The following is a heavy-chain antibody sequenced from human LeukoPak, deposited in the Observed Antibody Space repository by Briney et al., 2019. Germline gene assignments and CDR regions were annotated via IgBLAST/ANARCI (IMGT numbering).Heavy chain of an antibody. CDR2: INPNSGGR. CDR3: TRALGSDY. D-gene: IGHD1-26*01. Sequence: GASVKVSCKASGYTFTDYYMNWVRQAPGQGLEWMGWINPNSGGRNYAQKFQGRVTMTRDTSIHTAYMELSSLRSDDTAMYYCTRALGSDYWGQGTLVTVSS. CDR1: GYTFTDYY. V-gene: IGHV1-2*02. J-gene: IGHJ4*02.